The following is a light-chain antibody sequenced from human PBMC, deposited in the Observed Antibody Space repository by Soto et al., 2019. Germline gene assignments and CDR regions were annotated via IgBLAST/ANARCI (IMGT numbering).Light chain of an antibody. CDR2: DAS. CDR1: QSVSSY. J-gene: IGKJ3*01. CDR3: QQRSNWPLT. Sequence: EIVLTQSPATLSLSPGERATLSCRASQSVSSYLAWYQQKPGQAPRLLIYDASNRATGIPARFSGSGSGTDFTLTLSSLDPEDFAVYYCQQRSNWPLTFGPATKVDIK. V-gene: IGKV3-11*01.